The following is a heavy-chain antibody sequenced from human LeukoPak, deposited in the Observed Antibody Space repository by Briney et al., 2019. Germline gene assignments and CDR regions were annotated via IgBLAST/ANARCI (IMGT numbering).Heavy chain of an antibody. CDR3: VRGPGVVIVVVPAATGTVTPFDY. J-gene: IGHJ4*02. V-gene: IGHV4-34*01. CDR1: GGSFSGYY. Sequence: PSETLSLTCAVYGGSFSGYYWSWIRQPPGKGLEWIGEINHSGSTNYNPSLKSRVTISVDTSKNQCSLKLSSVTAADAAVYYCVRGPGVVIVVVPAATGTVTPFDYWGQGTLVTVSS. D-gene: IGHD2-2*01. CDR2: INHSGST.